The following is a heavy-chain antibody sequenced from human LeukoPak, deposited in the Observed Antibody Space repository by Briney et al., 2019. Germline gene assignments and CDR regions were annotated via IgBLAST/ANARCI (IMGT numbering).Heavy chain of an antibody. CDR1: GYTFTGYY. CDR2: INPNSGGT. CDR3: ARIAVAGKVYYYYMDV. J-gene: IGHJ6*03. V-gene: IGHV1-2*02. D-gene: IGHD6-19*01. Sequence: ASVKVSCKASGYTFTGYYMHWVRQAPGQGLEWMGWINPNSGGTNYAQKFQGRVTMTRDTSISTAYMELSSLRSEDTAVYYCARIAVAGKVYYYYMDVWGKGTTVTVSS.